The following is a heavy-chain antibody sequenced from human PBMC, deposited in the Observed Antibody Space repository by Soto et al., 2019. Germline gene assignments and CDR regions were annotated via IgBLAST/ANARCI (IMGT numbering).Heavy chain of an antibody. V-gene: IGHV4-30-2*01. Sequence: QLQLQESGSGLVKPSQTLSLTCAVSGGSISSGGYSWSWIRQPPGKGLEWIGYINHSGSTYYNPSLKSRVTISVDRYKNQFSLKLSSVTAADTAVYYCARENNVLPGGYFDYWGQGTLVSVSS. CDR2: INHSGST. D-gene: IGHD3-10*01. CDR3: ARENNVLPGGYFDY. J-gene: IGHJ4*02. CDR1: GGSISSGGYS.